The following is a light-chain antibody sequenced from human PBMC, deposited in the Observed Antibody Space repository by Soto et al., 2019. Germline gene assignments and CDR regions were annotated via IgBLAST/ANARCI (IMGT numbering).Light chain of an antibody. CDR3: CSSAPESTSV. J-gene: IGLJ1*01. V-gene: IGLV2-23*01. Sequence: QSALAQPASVSGSPGQSITSSCTGTSDDVGAYNSVSWYQQLPHKAPQVILYKGTQRPSGVSSRFSGSTSGNAASLTISGLQADDEADYFCCSSAPESTSVLGTGTKVTVL. CDR2: KGT. CDR1: SDDVGAYNS.